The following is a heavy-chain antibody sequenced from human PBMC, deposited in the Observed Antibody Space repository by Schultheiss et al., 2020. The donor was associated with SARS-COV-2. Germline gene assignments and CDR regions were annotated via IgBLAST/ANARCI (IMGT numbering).Heavy chain of an antibody. CDR1: GGSISSGGYS. CDR3: ARSEVVVIPRGYYYYGMDV. V-gene: IGHV4-39*07. D-gene: IGHD3-22*01. J-gene: IGHJ6*02. CDR2: INHSGST. Sequence: SETLSLTCTVSGGSISSGGYSWSWIRQPPGKGLEWIGEINHSGSTNYNPSLKSRVTISVDTSKNQFSLKLSSVTAADTAVYYCARSEVVVIPRGYYYYGMDVWGQGTTVTVSS.